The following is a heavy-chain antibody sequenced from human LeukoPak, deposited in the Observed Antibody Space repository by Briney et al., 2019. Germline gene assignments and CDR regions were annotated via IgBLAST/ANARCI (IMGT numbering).Heavy chain of an antibody. V-gene: IGHV2-5*01. CDR3: AHRHEYSGSSGWCDL. D-gene: IGHD6-6*01. CDR2: IYWYDGK. Sequence: SGPTLVDPTQTLTLTCPFSGFSLSTRGVGGGWIHPPPARALAWLALIYWYDGKHYSPSLKNRLTITKDTPKQQVVLTMTNIDPVDTATYFCAHRHEYSGSSGWCDLWGQETRVTVS. J-gene: IGHJ5*02. CDR1: GFSLSTRGVG.